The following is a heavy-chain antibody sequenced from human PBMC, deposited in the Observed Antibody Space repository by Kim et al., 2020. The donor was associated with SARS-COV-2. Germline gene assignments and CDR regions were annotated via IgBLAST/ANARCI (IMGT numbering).Heavy chain of an antibody. J-gene: IGHJ6*02. D-gene: IGHD3-10*01. CDR3: AKEEMVRGILQDYGMDV. V-gene: IGHV3-9*01. Sequence: KGRFTISRDNAKNSLCLQMNSLRPEDTALYYWAKEEMVRGILQDYGMDVWGQGTTVTVSS.